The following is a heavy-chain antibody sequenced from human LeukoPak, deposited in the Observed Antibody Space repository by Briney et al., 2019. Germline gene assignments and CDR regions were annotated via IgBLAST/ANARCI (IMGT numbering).Heavy chain of an antibody. CDR3: ARSLYGDYDCWFDP. CDR1: GFTVSSNY. D-gene: IGHD4-17*01. Sequence: GGSLRLSCAASGFTVSSNYMSWVRQAPGKGLEWVSVIYSGGSTYYADSVEGRFTISRDNSKNTLYLQMNSLRAEDTAVYYCARSLYGDYDCWFDPWGQGTLVTVSS. CDR2: IYSGGST. V-gene: IGHV3-66*02. J-gene: IGHJ5*02.